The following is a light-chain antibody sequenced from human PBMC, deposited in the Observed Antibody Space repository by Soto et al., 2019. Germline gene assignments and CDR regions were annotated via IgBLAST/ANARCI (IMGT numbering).Light chain of an antibody. CDR2: EVR. V-gene: IGLV2-14*01. Sequence: QSVLTQPASGSGSPGQWVTISCAGTMRDVGAYNVDSWYQQHPPRPHQLIIYEVRNRPSGISFRFAVYKSGNTASPTISGHQAADEADHYCSSYTSESSLIFGAGTKLTV. CDR3: SSYTSESSLI. J-gene: IGLJ2*01. CDR1: MRDVGAYNV.